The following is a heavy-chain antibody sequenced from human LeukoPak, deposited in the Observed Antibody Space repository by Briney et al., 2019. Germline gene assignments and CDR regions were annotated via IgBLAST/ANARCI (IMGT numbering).Heavy chain of an antibody. D-gene: IGHD2-15*01. CDR3: AKAAGSAGSSRWFES. CDR1: GYTLTDYY. J-gene: IGHJ5*01. CDR2: ISPNSGGT. Sequence: GASVKVSCKASGYTLTDYYIHWVRQAPGQGLEWMGRISPNSGGTNYAQNFQGRVTMTRDTSVSTAYMELSSLRSDDTALYYCAKAAGSAGSSRWFESWGHGTLVTVSS. V-gene: IGHV1-2*02.